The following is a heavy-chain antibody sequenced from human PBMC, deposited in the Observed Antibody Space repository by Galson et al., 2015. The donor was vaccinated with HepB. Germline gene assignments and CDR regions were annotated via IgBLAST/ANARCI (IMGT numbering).Heavy chain of an antibody. D-gene: IGHD3-3*01. CDR2: ISGSGGST. J-gene: IGHJ6*03. CDR1: GFTFSSYA. V-gene: IGHV3-23*01. CDR3: AEIPRITIFGVVMDMDV. Sequence: SLRLSCAASGFTFSSYAMSWVRQAPGKGLEWVSAISGSGGSTYYADSVKGRLTISRDNYKNTLYLQMNSLRAEDTAVYYCAEIPRITIFGVVMDMDVWGKGTTFTVSS.